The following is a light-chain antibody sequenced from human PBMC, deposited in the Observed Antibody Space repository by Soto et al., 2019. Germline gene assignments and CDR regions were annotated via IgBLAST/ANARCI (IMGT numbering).Light chain of an antibody. CDR1: QSVSSS. Sequence: EIVMTQSPATLSVSPGETATLSCRASQSVSSSLAWYEQKPGQAARLLISDASARAAGLPARFSGSGSGTEFPLTISSLQSEDFAVYFCQQSNNWHKTFGQGSKVDIK. V-gene: IGKV3-15*01. CDR3: QQSNNWHKT. CDR2: DAS. J-gene: IGKJ1*01.